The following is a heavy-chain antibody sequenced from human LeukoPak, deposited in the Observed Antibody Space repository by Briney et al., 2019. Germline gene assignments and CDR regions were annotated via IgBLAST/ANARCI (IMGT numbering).Heavy chain of an antibody. V-gene: IGHV3-23*01. CDR3: AKLVAAPAMGAYDI. CDR2: ISGSDDST. D-gene: IGHD2-2*01. J-gene: IGHJ3*02. Sequence: GGSLRLSCAASGFTFSNYAMTWVRQAPGKGLEWVSVISGSDDSTNYADSVKGRFTISRDNSMNTLYLQMNSLRAEDTALYYCAKLVAAPAMGAYDIWGQGTVVTVSS. CDR1: GFTFSNYA.